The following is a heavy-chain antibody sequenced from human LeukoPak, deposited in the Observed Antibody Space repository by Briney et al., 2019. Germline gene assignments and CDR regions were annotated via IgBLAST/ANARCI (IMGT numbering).Heavy chain of an antibody. CDR1: GFTLSSYA. V-gene: IGHV3-30*02. Sequence: PGGSLRLSGVTSGFTLSSYAMHWVRQAPGKGLEWVAFIRYDGSQKSYADSVKGRFTISRDNSKNTLYLHMSSLRVDDTAVYYCVKEGGLMIRRYYFDYWGQGTLVTVSS. J-gene: IGHJ4*02. D-gene: IGHD3-16*01. CDR3: VKEGGLMIRRYYFDY. CDR2: IRYDGSQK.